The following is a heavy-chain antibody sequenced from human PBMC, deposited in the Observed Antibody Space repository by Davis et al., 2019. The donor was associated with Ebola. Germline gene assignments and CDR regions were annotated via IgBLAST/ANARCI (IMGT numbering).Heavy chain of an antibody. D-gene: IGHD4-17*01. Sequence: MPSETLSLTCTVSGYSISSSYYWGWIRQPPGKGLEWIGSIYYSGSTYYNPSLKSRVTISVDTSKNQFSLKLSSVTAADTAVYYCARQPTVSDFDYWGQGTLVTVSS. V-gene: IGHV4-39*01. CDR1: GYSISSSYY. CDR3: ARQPTVSDFDY. CDR2: IYYSGST. J-gene: IGHJ4*02.